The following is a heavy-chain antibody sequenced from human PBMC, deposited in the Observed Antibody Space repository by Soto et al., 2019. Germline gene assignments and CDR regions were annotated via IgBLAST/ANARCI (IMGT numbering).Heavy chain of an antibody. CDR1: GFTFSSYS. CDR3: ARDLGVAATSAFDI. CDR2: ISSSSSYI. Sequence: GGSLRLSCAASGFTFSSYSMNWVHQAPGKGLEWVSSISSSSSYIYYADSVKGRFTISRDNAKNSLYLQMNSLRAEDTAVYYCARDLGVAATSAFDIWGQGTMVTVSS. J-gene: IGHJ3*02. D-gene: IGHD2-15*01. V-gene: IGHV3-21*01.